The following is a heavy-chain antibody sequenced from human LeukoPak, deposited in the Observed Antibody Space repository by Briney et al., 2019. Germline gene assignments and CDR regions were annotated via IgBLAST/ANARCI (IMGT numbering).Heavy chain of an antibody. Sequence: GGSLRLSCAASGFTFSAYWMSWVRQAPGKGLEWVAILKPDGSEKYYVESVRGRFTISRDNAKNLLHLQMDSLRAEDTAVYYCARDRNRYNWNFYYMDVWGKGTTVTVSS. D-gene: IGHD1-7*01. J-gene: IGHJ6*03. CDR3: ARDRNRYNWNFYYMDV. CDR1: GFTFSAYW. CDR2: LKPDGSEK. V-gene: IGHV3-7*01.